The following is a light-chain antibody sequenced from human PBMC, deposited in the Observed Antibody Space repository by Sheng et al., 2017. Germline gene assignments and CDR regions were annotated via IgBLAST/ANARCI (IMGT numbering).Light chain of an antibody. V-gene: IGKV1-5*03. CDR3: QQSNTYPWT. CDR2: KAS. J-gene: IGKJ1*01. CDR1: ESVSAS. Sequence: DIQMTQSPSSVSATVGDRVTITCRANESVSASLAWYQQKAGMAPKPLIYKASSLQSGVPSRFAGSAFGTEFTLNINNLQPDDFATYYCQQSNTYPWTFGQGTKVESK.